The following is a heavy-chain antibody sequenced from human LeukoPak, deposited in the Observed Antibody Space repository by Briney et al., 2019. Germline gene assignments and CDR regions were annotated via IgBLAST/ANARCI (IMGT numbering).Heavy chain of an antibody. J-gene: IGHJ5*02. V-gene: IGHV3-23*01. CDR1: TFTFNRYA. CDR2: ISGSGGST. Sequence: GVSLTLSCAAYTFTFNRYAMTWVPQPPGKGREWVSAISGSGGSTHYADSVKGLYTISRDNSKNTLYLQMNSLRAEETAVYYCAKGAPYVSSLSNWFDPWGQGTLVTVSS. CDR3: AKGAPYVSSLSNWFDP. D-gene: IGHD6-6*01.